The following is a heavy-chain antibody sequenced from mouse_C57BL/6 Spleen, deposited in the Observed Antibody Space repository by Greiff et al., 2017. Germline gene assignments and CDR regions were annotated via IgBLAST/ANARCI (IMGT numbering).Heavy chain of an antibody. CDR3: TRAKTAQASWFDY. D-gene: IGHD3-2*02. Sequence: VQLQQSGAELVRPGASVTLSCKASGYTFTDYEMHWVKQKPVHGLEWIGAIDPETGGTAYNQKFKGKAILTADKSSRSAYMKRRSLTSEDSAVYYCTRAKTAQASWFDYWGQGTLVTVSA. CDR1: GYTFTDYE. CDR2: IDPETGGT. V-gene: IGHV1-15*01. J-gene: IGHJ3*01.